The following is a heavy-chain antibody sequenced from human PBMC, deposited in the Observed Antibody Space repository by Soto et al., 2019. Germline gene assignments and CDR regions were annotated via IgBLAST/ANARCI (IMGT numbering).Heavy chain of an antibody. J-gene: IGHJ4*02. CDR3: AREGTTSSLDY. Sequence: QVQLVESGGGVVQPGRSLRLSCAASRFAFSSYAMHWVRQAPGKGLEWVSVLSSDGSKKYYADSMKGRFTISRDNSKNTLYLQMDSLRPEDTAVYYCAREGTTSSLDYWGQGTLVTVSS. V-gene: IGHV3-30-3*01. D-gene: IGHD6-6*01. CDR2: LSSDGSKK. CDR1: RFAFSSYA.